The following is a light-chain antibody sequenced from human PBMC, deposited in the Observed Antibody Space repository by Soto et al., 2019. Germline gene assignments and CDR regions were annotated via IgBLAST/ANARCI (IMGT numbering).Light chain of an antibody. CDR2: APS. V-gene: IGKV1-27*01. J-gene: IGKJ3*01. CDR3: QKYNWPPFT. CDR1: QGFSNY. Sequence: DIQMTQSPSSLAASVGDRVTISCRAGQGFSNYLACYQQKPGKAPKLLIYAPSTLQSGVSSRFTGSGSGTDFTLTISSLQPEDVATYYCQKYNWPPFTFGPGTKVDI.